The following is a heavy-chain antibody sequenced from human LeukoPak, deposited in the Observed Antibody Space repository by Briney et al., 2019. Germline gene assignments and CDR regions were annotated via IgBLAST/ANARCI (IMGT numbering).Heavy chain of an antibody. D-gene: IGHD2-15*01. CDR2: VHYSGNT. CDR3: ARGVGCSGGTCYSVYWLDP. J-gene: IGHJ5*02. Sequence: SETLSLNCTVSGASITAYYWSWIRQPPGKGLEWIGYVHYSGNTKYSSSLRSRVTTSVDTSRSQFSLKLNSVTAADTAVYYCARGVGCSGGTCYSVYWLDPWGQGTLVTVSS. V-gene: IGHV4-59*01. CDR1: GASITAYY.